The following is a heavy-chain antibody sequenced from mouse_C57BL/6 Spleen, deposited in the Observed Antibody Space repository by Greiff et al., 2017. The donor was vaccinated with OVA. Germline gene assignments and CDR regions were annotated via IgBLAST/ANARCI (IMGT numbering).Heavy chain of an antibody. V-gene: IGHV5-17*01. D-gene: IGHD4-1*02. Sequence: EVQGVESGGGLVKPGGSLKLSCAASGFTFSDYGMHWVRQAPEKGLEWVAYISSGSSTIYYADTVKGRFTISRDNAKNTLFLQMTSLRSEDTAMYYCAYSTGTGGYYYAMDDWGQGTSVTVSS. CDR3: AYSTGTGGYYYAMDD. CDR1: GFTFSDYG. J-gene: IGHJ4*01. CDR2: ISSGSSTI.